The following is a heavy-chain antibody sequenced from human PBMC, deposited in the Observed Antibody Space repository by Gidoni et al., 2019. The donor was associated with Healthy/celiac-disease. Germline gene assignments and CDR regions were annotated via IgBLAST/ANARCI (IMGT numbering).Heavy chain of an antibody. D-gene: IGHD5-12*01. V-gene: IGHV3-7*01. CDR3: ARSYRDGYNYFDY. CDR1: GFPFSSYW. Sequence: EVQLVESGGGLVQPGGSLRLSCAASGFPFSSYWMSWVRQAPGKGLGWVANIKQDGSEKYYVDSVKGRFTISRDNAKNSLYLQMNSLRAEDTAVYYCARSYRDGYNYFDYWGQGTLVTVSS. CDR2: IKQDGSEK. J-gene: IGHJ4*02.